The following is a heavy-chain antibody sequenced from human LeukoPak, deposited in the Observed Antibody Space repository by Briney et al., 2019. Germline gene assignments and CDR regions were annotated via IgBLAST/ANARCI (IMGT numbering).Heavy chain of an antibody. D-gene: IGHD1-26*01. CDR3: TRDRSNSGTRDAFDI. V-gene: IGHV3-53*01. J-gene: IGHJ3*02. Sequence: PGGSLRLSCAASGFAVSGRYMSWVRQAPGIGLEWVSVIYTGGSTYYGDSVKGRFTISRDISQNTVYPQMNSLRAEDTAVHYCTRDRSNSGTRDAFDIWGQGAMVSVSS. CDR2: IYTGGST. CDR1: GFAVSGRY.